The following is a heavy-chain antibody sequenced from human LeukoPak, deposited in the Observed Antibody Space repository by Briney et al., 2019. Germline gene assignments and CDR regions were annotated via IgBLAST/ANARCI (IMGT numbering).Heavy chain of an antibody. D-gene: IGHD2-15*01. CDR3: ARAIAAGGYYFDY. CDR2: INPSGGST. Sequence: GASVKVSCKAFGYTFSSYYMHWVRRAPGQGLEWMGTINPSGGSTRFAQKFQGRISMTRDMSTTTVFMELTSPTSDDTAEYYCARAIAAGGYYFDYWGQGTLVTVSS. V-gene: IGHV1-46*01. J-gene: IGHJ4*02. CDR1: GYTFSSYY.